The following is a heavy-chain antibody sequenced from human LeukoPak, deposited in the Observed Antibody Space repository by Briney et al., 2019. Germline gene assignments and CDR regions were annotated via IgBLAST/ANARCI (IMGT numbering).Heavy chain of an antibody. CDR2: IKEDGSEM. D-gene: IGHD7-27*01. V-gene: IGHV3-7*05. CDR1: GFTLSDSW. Sequence: GGSLRLSCAASGFTLSDSWMTWVRQAPGKGLEWVANIKEDGSEMYYVDSVKGRFTISRDNAKNSLYLRMNSLRVEDTAVYYCAGGRHLGLWGQGTLVTVSS. J-gene: IGHJ4*02. CDR3: AGGRHLGL.